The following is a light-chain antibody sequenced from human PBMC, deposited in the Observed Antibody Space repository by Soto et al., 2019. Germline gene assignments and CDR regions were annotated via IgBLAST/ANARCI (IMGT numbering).Light chain of an antibody. CDR1: QTISSS. V-gene: IGKV1-39*01. CDR3: QQSYRTPWT. Sequence: DIQMTQSPSSLSASVGDRVTITCRASQTISSSLNWYQQKPGTAPKLLIYTASRLQSGVPSRFSGSGSGTDFTLTISSLQPEDFTTYYCQQSYRTPWTF. CDR2: TAS. J-gene: IGKJ1*01.